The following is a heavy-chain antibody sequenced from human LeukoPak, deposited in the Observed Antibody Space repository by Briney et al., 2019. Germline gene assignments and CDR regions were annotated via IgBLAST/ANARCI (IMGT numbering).Heavy chain of an antibody. CDR2: ISGSSSST. J-gene: IGHJ3*02. V-gene: IGHV3-23*01. CDR3: AKVRMITMIAYDAFDI. CDR1: GFTFRSYA. Sequence: PGGSLRLSCAASGFTFRSYAMSWVRQAPGKGLEWVSAISGSSSSTYYADSVKGRFSNSRDNSKNTLYLQMNSLRAEDTAVYYCAKVRMITMIAYDAFDIWGQGTMVTVSS. D-gene: IGHD3-22*01.